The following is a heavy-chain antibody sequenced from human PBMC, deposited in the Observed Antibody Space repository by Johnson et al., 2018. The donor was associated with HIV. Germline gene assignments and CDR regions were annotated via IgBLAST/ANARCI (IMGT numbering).Heavy chain of an antibody. J-gene: IGHJ3*02. Sequence: QVQLVESGGGVVQPGRSLRLSCAASGFTFSSYAMHWVRQAPGKGLEWVAVISYDGSNKYFADSVKGRFTISRDKSKNTLYLQMNSLRAEDTAVYYCASLINYNFWSGYSVSDAFDIWGQGTMVTVSS. D-gene: IGHD3-3*01. CDR3: ASLINYNFWSGYSVSDAFDI. CDR2: ISYDGSNK. CDR1: GFTFSSYA. V-gene: IGHV3-30*04.